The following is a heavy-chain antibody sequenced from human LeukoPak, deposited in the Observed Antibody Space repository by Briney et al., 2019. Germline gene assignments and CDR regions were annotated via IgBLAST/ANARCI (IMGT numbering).Heavy chain of an antibody. D-gene: IGHD6-13*01. CDR2: ISGSGGST. Sequence: GGSLRLSCAASGFTFSSYAMSWVRQAPGKGLEWVSAISGSGGSTYCADSVKGRFTISRDNSKNTLYLQMNSLRAEDTAVYYCAKNGAAAGNLDYWGQGTLVTVSS. J-gene: IGHJ4*02. CDR1: GFTFSSYA. V-gene: IGHV3-23*01. CDR3: AKNGAAAGNLDY.